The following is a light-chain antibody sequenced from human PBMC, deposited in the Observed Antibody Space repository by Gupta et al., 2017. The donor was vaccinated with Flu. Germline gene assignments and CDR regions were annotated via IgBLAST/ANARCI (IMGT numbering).Light chain of an antibody. CDR2: SNN. CDR1: TSHIGSNS. J-gene: IGLJ1*01. V-gene: IGLV1-44*01. CDR3: AACDDIMNGYV. Sequence: QSVLTPPPSASWTPGLRVTISCSGSTSHIGSNSLNWYHPLPGPAPKLLIYSNNRRPSGVPDRFSGSKSGTSASLAIXGXQSEDEXDYYCAACDDIMNGYVFATGTKLTVL.